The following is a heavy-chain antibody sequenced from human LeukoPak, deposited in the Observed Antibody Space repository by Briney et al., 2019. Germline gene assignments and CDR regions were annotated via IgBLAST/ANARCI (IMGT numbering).Heavy chain of an antibody. CDR1: GGSISSNNYY. CDR2: IYYSGST. D-gene: IGHD2-2*01. V-gene: IGHV4-39*07. Sequence: KPSETLPLTCTISGGSISSNNYYWGWIRQPPGKGLEWIGSIYYSGSTYYNPSLKSRVTISVDTSKNQFSLRLSSVAAADTAVYFCARGLSSTRRESDFWGQGTLVTVSS. CDR3: ARGLSSTRRESDF. J-gene: IGHJ4*02.